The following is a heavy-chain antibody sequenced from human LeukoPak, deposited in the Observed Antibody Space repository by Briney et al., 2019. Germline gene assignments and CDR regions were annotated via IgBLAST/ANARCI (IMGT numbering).Heavy chain of an antibody. D-gene: IGHD4-17*01. V-gene: IGHV4-34*01. CDR3: ARSTVTTYYFDY. J-gene: IGHJ4*02. CDR2: INHSGST. Sequence: SETLSLTCAVYGGSFSGYYWSWIRQPPGKGLEWIGEINHSGSTNYNPSLKSRVTISVDTSKNQFSLKLSSVTAADTAVYYCARSTVTTYYFDYWGQGTLVTVSS. CDR1: GGSFSGYY.